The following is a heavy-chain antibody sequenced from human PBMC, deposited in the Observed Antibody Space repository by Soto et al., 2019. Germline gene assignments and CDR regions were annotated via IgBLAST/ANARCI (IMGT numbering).Heavy chain of an antibody. Sequence: PSETLSLTCAVYVGSFSGYYWSLIRQRPGKGLECIWEINHSGSTNYNPSLKSRVTISVDTSKNQFSLKLSSVNAADTAVYYCARGRPKVRFLEWLPRYYGMEVWGQGTTVTLSS. CDR1: VGSFSGYY. J-gene: IGHJ6*02. CDR3: ARGRPKVRFLEWLPRYYGMEV. D-gene: IGHD3-3*01. V-gene: IGHV4-34*01. CDR2: INHSGST.